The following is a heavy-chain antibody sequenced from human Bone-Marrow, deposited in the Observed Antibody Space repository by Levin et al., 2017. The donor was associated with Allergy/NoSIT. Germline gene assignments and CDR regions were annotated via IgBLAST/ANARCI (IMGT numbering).Heavy chain of an antibody. CDR3: AKDRGMAVAGTSTLDY. J-gene: IGHJ4*02. CDR1: GFTFSSYG. V-gene: IGHV3-30*18. CDR2: ISYDGSNK. D-gene: IGHD6-19*01. Sequence: LSLTCAASGFTFSSYGMHWVRQAPGKGLEWVAVISYDGSNKYYADSVKGRFTISRDNSKNTLYLQMNSLRAEDTAVYYCAKDRGMAVAGTSTLDYWGQGTLVTVSS.